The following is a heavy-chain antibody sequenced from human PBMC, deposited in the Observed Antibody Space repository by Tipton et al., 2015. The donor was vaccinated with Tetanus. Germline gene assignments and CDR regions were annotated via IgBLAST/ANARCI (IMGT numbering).Heavy chain of an antibody. V-gene: IGHV4-30-4*08. Sequence: TLSLTCTVSGGSISNANYLWSWVRQSPGKGLEWIAYIFYDGSAYYNPSLKGRVTMSVDTSKNQFSLRLSSVTAADTAVYYCAREVISADGADGLDLWGLGTMVTVSS. CDR2: IFYDGSA. J-gene: IGHJ3*01. CDR1: GGSISNANYL. CDR3: AREVISADGADGLDL. D-gene: IGHD2-15*01.